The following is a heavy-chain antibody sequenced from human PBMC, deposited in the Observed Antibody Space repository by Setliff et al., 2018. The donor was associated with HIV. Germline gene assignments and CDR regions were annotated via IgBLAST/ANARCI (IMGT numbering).Heavy chain of an antibody. Sequence: GASVKVSCKASGYTFSDYEIHWLRQAPGQGPEWVGWINTEHGGAYYAQHFQDRVRVTRDTSMSTVYLELSSLKSDDTATYYCATTEGGYTFNSDSSGSRYFDHWGQGTLVTVSS. V-gene: IGHV1-2*02. D-gene: IGHD3-22*01. CDR1: GYTFSDYE. CDR2: INTEHGGA. J-gene: IGHJ4*02. CDR3: ATTEGGYTFNSDSSGSRYFDH.